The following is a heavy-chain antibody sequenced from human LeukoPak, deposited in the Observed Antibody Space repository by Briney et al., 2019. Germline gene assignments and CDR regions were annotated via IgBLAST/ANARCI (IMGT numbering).Heavy chain of an antibody. CDR1: GGSFSGYY. CDR2: INHSGST. CDR3: ARVWGYCSGGSCYPRRYPYFDY. D-gene: IGHD2-15*01. J-gene: IGHJ4*02. Sequence: SETLSLTCAVYGGSFSGYYWSWIRQPPGKGLEWIGEINHSGSTNYNPSLKSRVTISVDTSKNQFSLRLSSVAAADTAVYYCARVWGYCSGGSCYPRRYPYFDYWGQGTLVTVSS. V-gene: IGHV4-34*01.